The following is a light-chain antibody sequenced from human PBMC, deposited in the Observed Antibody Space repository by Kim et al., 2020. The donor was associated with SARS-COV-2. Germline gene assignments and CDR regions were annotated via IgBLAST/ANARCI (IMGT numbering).Light chain of an antibody. CDR2: EAN. CDR3: CSYANSGTFVI. V-gene: IGLV2-23*01. CDR1: SRDVGSYDL. J-gene: IGLJ2*01. Sequence: QSNTISCTGTSRDVGSYDLVSWYQHHPGKVPKLMIYEANKRPSEISDRFSGSKSCNTASLTISGLQAEDEADYYCCSYANSGTFVIFGGGTQLTVL.